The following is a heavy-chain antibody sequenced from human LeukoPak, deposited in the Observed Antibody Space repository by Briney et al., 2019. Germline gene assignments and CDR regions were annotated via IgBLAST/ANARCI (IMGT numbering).Heavy chain of an antibody. CDR1: GFSLSTSGVG. CDR3: THIKPSGSYLYYSDY. CDR2: IYWNDDK. Sequence: SGPTPVKPTQTLTLTCTFSGFSLSTSGVGVGWIRQPPGKALEWLALIYWNDDKRYSPSLKSRLTITKDTSKNQVVLTMTNMDPVDTATYYCTHIKPSGSYLYYSDYWGQGTLVTVSS. J-gene: IGHJ4*02. V-gene: IGHV2-5*01. D-gene: IGHD1-26*01.